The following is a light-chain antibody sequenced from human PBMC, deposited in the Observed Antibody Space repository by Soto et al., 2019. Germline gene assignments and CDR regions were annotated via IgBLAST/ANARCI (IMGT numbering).Light chain of an antibody. CDR1: QTVSNNY. Sequence: EIVLTQSPATLSLSPGDRATLSCPASQTVSNNYLAWCQQKPGQAPRVIMYGASRRATGIPDRFSGGGSGTDFTLTISRLEPEDFAVYFCQQYAGLPTTFGQGTRLEI. CDR2: GAS. CDR3: QQYAGLPTT. V-gene: IGKV3-20*01. J-gene: IGKJ5*01.